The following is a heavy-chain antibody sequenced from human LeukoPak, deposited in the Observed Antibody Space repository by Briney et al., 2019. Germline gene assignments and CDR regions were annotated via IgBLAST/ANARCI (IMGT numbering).Heavy chain of an antibody. CDR1: GFTFSSYV. D-gene: IGHD2-2*01. CDR2: IGGSGSST. V-gene: IGHV3-23*01. Sequence: PGGSLRLSCAASGFTFSSYVMTWVRQAPEKGLEWVSAIGGSGSSTYYADSVKGRFTISRDNANSTLYLQMNSLRAEDTAVYYCARYCGASSCYAGFDHWGQGSLVTVSS. CDR3: ARYCGASSCYAGFDH. J-gene: IGHJ4*02.